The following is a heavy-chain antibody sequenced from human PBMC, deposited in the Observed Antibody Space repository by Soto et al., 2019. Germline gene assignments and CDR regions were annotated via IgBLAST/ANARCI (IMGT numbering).Heavy chain of an antibody. CDR2: IIPILGIA. CDR3: ARDPPTYYDFWSGYPETETDY. J-gene: IGHJ4*02. D-gene: IGHD3-3*01. CDR1: GGTFSSYT. Sequence: GASVKVSCKASGGTFSSYTISWVRQAPGQGLEWMGRIIPILGIANYAQKFQGRVTITADKSTSTAYMELSSLRSEDTAVYYCARDPPTYYDFWSGYPETETDYWGQGTLVTVSS. V-gene: IGHV1-69*04.